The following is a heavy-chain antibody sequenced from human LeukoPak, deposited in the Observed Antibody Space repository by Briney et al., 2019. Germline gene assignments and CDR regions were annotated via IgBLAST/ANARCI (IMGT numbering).Heavy chain of an antibody. D-gene: IGHD2-15*01. J-gene: IGHJ4*02. V-gene: IGHV3-23*01. CDR3: ARDRDCGDGGCYPHFDY. CDR2: ISGSGGSI. Sequence: GGSLRLSCAASGFTFSSYAMNWVRQAPGKGLEWVSGISGSGGSIYYADSVKGRFTISRDNSKNTLYLQMNSLRAEDTAVYYCARDRDCGDGGCYPHFDYWGQGVRVTVSS. CDR1: GFTFSSYA.